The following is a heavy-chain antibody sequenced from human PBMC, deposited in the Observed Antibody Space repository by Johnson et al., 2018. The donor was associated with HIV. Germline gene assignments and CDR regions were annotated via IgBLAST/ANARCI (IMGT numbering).Heavy chain of an antibody. D-gene: IGHD5-24*01. J-gene: IGHJ3*02. V-gene: IGHV3-74*02. CDR2: MNGDGKST. CDR1: GFTFRSYA. CDR3: ARACRDGYTCDVFDI. Sequence: VQLVESGGGLVQPGGSLRLSCAASGFTFRSYAMHWVRQAPGKGLVWVSRMNGDGKSTTYADSVKGRFTISRDNAKNTLYLQMNSLRAEDTALYYCARACRDGYTCDVFDIWGQGTMVTVSS.